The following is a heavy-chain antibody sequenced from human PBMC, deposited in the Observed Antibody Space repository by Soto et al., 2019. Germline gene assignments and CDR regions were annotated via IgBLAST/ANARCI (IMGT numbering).Heavy chain of an antibody. D-gene: IGHD2-15*01. V-gene: IGHV3-13*01. CDR3: AREYCTGGRCTGLYYVDV. CDR1: GFTVSSYD. CDR2: IAVGGET. J-gene: IGHJ6*03. Sequence: LRLSCAASGFTVSSYDMHGVRQRTGKGLEWVSAIAVGGETYYPGSVKGRFTISREDARNSVYLQMNGLTAGDTAVYFCAREYCTGGRCTGLYYVDVWGRGTTVTVSS.